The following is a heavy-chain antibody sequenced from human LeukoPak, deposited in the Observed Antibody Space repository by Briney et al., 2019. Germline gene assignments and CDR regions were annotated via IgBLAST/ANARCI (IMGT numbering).Heavy chain of an antibody. J-gene: IGHJ3*02. CDR3: ARGRRNYYDSSGPLLAFDI. V-gene: IGHV4-34*01. Sequence: SETLSLTRAVYGGSFSGYYWSWIRQPPGKGLEWIGEINHSGSTNYNPSLKSRVTISVDTSKNQFSLKLSSVTAADTAVYYCARGRRNYYDSSGPLLAFDIWGQGTMVTVSS. CDR1: GGSFSGYY. D-gene: IGHD3-22*01. CDR2: INHSGST.